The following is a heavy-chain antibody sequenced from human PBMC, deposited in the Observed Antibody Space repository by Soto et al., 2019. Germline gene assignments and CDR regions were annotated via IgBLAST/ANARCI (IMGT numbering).Heavy chain of an antibody. CDR2: IYYSGST. J-gene: IGHJ6*03. CDR3: ASLGYCSSTSCSRTPYYYYMDV. CDR1: GGSISSYY. Sequence: SETLSLTCTVSGGSISSYYWSWIRQPPGKGLEWIGYIYYSGSTNYNPSLKSRVTISVDTSKNQFSLKLSSVTAADTAVYYCASLGYCSSTSCSRTPYYYYMDVWGKGTTVTVSS. D-gene: IGHD2-2*01. V-gene: IGHV4-59*01.